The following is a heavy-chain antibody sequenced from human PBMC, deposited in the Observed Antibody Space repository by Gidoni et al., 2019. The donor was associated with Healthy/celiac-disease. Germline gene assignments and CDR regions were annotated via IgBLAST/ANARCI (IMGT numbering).Heavy chain of an antibody. D-gene: IGHD1-26*01. J-gene: IGHJ5*02. CDR3: AKDLLTSETGWFDP. CDR2: ISGSGGST. V-gene: IGHV3-23*01. Sequence: AASGFTFSSYAMSWVRQAPGKGLEWVSAISGSGGSTYYADSVKGRFTISRDNSKNTLYLQMNSLRAEDTAVYYCAKDLLTSETGWFDPWGQGTLVTVSS. CDR1: GFTFSSYA.